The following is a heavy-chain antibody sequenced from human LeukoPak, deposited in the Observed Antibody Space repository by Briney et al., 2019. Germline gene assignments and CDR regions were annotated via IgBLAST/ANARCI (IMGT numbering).Heavy chain of an antibody. CDR1: GYTFTGYY. D-gene: IGHD3-16*01. CDR3: ARDVMITFGGGGIDY. J-gene: IGHJ4*02. Sequence: ASVKVSCKASGYTFTGYYMHWVRQAPGQGLEWMGWINPNSGGTNYAQNFQGRVTMTRDTSISTAYMELSRLGSDDTAVYYCARDVMITFGGGGIDYWGQGTLVTVSS. CDR2: INPNSGGT. V-gene: IGHV1-2*02.